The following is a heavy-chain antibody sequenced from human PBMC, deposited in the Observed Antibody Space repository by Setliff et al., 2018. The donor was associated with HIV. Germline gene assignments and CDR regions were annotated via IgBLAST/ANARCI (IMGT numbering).Heavy chain of an antibody. CDR1: GGSFSGYY. J-gene: IGHJ5*01. D-gene: IGHD3-3*01. CDR3: AGGFWGGPLFDP. V-gene: IGHV4-34*01. Sequence: KPSETLSLTCAVYGGSFSGYYWSWIRQSPGKGLEWIGEINQSGSTNYNPSLKSRVTTSVDTSKNQFSLKLYSVTAADTAVYYCAGGFWGGPLFDPWGRGTLVTVSS. CDR2: INQSGST.